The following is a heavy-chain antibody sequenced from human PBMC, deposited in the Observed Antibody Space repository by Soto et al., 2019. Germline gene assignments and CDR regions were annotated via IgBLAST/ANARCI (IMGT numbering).Heavy chain of an antibody. D-gene: IGHD1-7*01. CDR3: ARAGYNWNSRWFDP. J-gene: IGHJ5*02. V-gene: IGHV1-8*01. Sequence: QVPLVQSGAEVKKPGASVKVSCKASGYTFTSYDINWVRQATGQGLEWMGWRNPNSGNTGYAQKFQGRVTMTRNTSISTAYMELSSLRSEDTAVYYCARAGYNWNSRWFDPWGQGTLVTVSS. CDR2: RNPNSGNT. CDR1: GYTFTSYD.